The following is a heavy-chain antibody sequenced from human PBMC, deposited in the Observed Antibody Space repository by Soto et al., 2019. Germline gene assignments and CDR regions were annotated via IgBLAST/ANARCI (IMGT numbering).Heavy chain of an antibody. CDR3: AKRAVGGHSYFYYGMDV. CDR1: GFTFSGYA. CDR2: ISGSGGDT. D-gene: IGHD3-16*01. V-gene: IGHV3-23*01. J-gene: IGHJ6*02. Sequence: EEHLLESGGGLVQPGGSLRLSCAASGFTFSGYAMGWVRQAPGKGLEWVSAISGSGGDTSYADSVKGRFTISRDNSKNTLSLQMTSLRADDTAVYYCAKRAVGGHSYFYYGMDVRGQGTTVTVSS.